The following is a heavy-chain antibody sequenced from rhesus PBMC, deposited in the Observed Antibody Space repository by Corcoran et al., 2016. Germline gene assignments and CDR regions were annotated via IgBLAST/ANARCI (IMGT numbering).Heavy chain of an antibody. D-gene: IGHD3-28*01. CDR3: ARDRDYDSGYFDY. V-gene: IGHV4-169*02. Sequence: QLQLQESGPGLVKPSETLSVTCAVSGGSISSSYWSWIRQAPGKGLEWIGDIYGSGSSNHYNPSLKSRVTRSVDTSKNQLSMKLSSVTAADTAVYYCARDRDYDSGYFDYWGQGVLVTVSS. CDR1: GGSISSSY. CDR2: IYGSGSSN. J-gene: IGHJ4*01.